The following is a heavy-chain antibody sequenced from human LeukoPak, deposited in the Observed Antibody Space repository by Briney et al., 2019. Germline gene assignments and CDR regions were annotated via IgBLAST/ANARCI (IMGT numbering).Heavy chain of an antibody. Sequence: SETLSLTCAVYGGSFSGYYWGWIRQPPGKGLEWIGEINHSGSTNYNPSLKSRATISVDTSKNQFSLKLSSVTAADTAVYYCARHRRYYGSGSYNPFDYWGQGTLVTVSS. CDR2: INHSGST. J-gene: IGHJ4*02. D-gene: IGHD3-10*01. CDR3: ARHRRYYGSGSYNPFDY. V-gene: IGHV4-34*01. CDR1: GGSFSGYY.